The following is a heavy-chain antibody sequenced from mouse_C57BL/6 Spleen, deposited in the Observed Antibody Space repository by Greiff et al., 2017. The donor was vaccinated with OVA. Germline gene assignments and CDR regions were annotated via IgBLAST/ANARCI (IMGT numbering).Heavy chain of an antibody. V-gene: IGHV1-82*01. D-gene: IGHD2-4*01. CDR2: IYPGDGDT. Sequence: QVQLQQSGPELVKPGASVKISCKASGYAFSSSWMNWVKQRPGKGLEWIGRIYPGDGDTNYNGKFKGKATLTADKSSSTAYMQLSSLTSEDSAVYFCARLYDYDEAMDYWGQGTSVTVSS. J-gene: IGHJ4*01. CDR1: GYAFSSSW. CDR3: ARLYDYDEAMDY.